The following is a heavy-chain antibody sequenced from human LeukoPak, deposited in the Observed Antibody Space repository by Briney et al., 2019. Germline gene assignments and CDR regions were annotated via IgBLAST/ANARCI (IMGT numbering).Heavy chain of an antibody. Sequence: PGGSLRLSCAASGFTFSSYNINWVRQAPGKGLEWVSSISSSSSYIYYADSVKGRFTISRDNGKNSLYLQMNSLRAGDTAVYYCARGCSGGSCYSDFDYWGQGTLVTVSS. J-gene: IGHJ4*02. CDR2: ISSSSSYI. CDR1: GFTFSSYN. D-gene: IGHD2-15*01. V-gene: IGHV3-21*01. CDR3: ARGCSGGSCYSDFDY.